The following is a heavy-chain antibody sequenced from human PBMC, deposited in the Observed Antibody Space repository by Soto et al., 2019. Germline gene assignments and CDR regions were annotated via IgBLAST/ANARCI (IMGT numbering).Heavy chain of an antibody. V-gene: IGHV1-69*02. J-gene: IGHJ4*02. D-gene: IGHD2-2*01. CDR2: IIPILGIA. CDR3: ARGPPRYCSSTSCFDY. Sequence: QVQLVQSGAEVKKPGYSVKVSCKASGGTFSSYTISWVRQAPGQGLEWMGRIIPILGIANYAQKFQGRVTITADKSTSTAYMELSSLRSEDTAVYYCARGPPRYCSSTSCFDYWGQGTLVTVSS. CDR1: GGTFSSYT.